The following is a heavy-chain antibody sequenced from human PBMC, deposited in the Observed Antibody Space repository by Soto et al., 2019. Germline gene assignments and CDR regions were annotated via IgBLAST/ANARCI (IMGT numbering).Heavy chain of an antibody. CDR3: ARDGGDGYNSLRDWFDP. D-gene: IGHD5-12*01. Sequence: ASVKVSCKASGYTFTSYGISWVRQAPGQGLEWIGWISAYNGNTNYAQKLQGRVTMTTDTSTSTAYMELRSLRSDDTAVYYGARDGGDGYNSLRDWFDPWGQGTLVTVSS. J-gene: IGHJ5*02. V-gene: IGHV1-18*01. CDR2: ISAYNGNT. CDR1: GYTFTSYG.